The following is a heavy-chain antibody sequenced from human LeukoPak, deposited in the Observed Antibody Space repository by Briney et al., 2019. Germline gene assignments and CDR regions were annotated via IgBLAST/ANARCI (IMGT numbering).Heavy chain of an antibody. Sequence: PGGSLRLSCAASGFTFSNYAMHWVRQAPGKGLEYVSAISSNGGSTYYANSATGRFTISRDNSKKTLYLQMGSLRAEDMAVYYCASKRGYSYALGDWGQGTLVTVSS. J-gene: IGHJ4*02. CDR2: ISSNGGST. CDR3: ASKRGYSYALGD. V-gene: IGHV3-64*01. CDR1: GFTFSNYA. D-gene: IGHD5-18*01.